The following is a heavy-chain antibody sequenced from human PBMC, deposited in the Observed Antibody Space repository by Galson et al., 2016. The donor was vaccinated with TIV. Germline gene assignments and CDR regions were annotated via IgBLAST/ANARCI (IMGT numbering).Heavy chain of an antibody. V-gene: IGHV2-26*01. CDR3: ARIAPLTVTLNLWFDT. Sequence: PALVKPTQTLTLTCTVSGFSLSNARMGVSWIRQPPGEALEWLAHIFSSDKKSYSTSLQSRLSISKATSKSQVVLTMTNVDPIDTATYYCARIAPLTVTLNLWFDTWGQGTPVTVSS. D-gene: IGHD4-17*01. CDR2: IFSSDKK. J-gene: IGHJ5*02. CDR1: GFSLSNARMG.